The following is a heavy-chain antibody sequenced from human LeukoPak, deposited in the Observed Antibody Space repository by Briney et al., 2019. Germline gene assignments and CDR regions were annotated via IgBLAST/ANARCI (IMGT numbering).Heavy chain of an antibody. J-gene: IGHJ5*01. CDR2: ISSFSSYI. CDR1: GFTFSDYY. V-gene: IGHV3-11*04. D-gene: IGHD6-6*01. CDR3: TRDPRHFDS. Sequence: GGSLRLSCAASGFTFSDYYMSWIRQAPGKGLEWVSSISSFSSYIYYADSVKGRFTISRDNAKNSLYLQMSSLRVEDTAVYYCTRDPRHFDSCGQGTLVTVSS.